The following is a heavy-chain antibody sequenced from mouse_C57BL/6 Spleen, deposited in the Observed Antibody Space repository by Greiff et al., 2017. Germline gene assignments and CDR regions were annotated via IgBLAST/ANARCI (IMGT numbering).Heavy chain of an antibody. CDR2: IGPGSGST. D-gene: IGHD4-1*01. CDR3: AKTGTLYYFDY. J-gene: IGHJ2*01. V-gene: IGHV1-77*01. CDR1: GYTFTDYS. Sequence: QVQLQQSGAELVKPGASVKISCKASGYTFTDYSINWVKQRPGQGLEWIGKIGPGSGSTYYNEKFKGKATLTADKSSSTAYMQLSSLTSEDSAVYFCAKTGTLYYFDYWGQGTTLTVSS.